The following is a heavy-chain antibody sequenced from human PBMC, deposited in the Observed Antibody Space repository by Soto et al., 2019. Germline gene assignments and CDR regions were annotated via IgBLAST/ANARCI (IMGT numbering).Heavy chain of an antibody. Sequence: PGGSLRLSCAASGFTFSSYGMHWVRQAPGKGLEWVAVISYDGSNKYYADNVKGRFTISRDNSKNTLYLQMNSLRAEDTAVYYCAKAAQKLRGVIHFDYWGQGTLVTVS. V-gene: IGHV3-30*18. J-gene: IGHJ4*02. CDR1: GFTFSSYG. CDR3: AKAAQKLRGVIHFDY. D-gene: IGHD3-10*01. CDR2: ISYDGSNK.